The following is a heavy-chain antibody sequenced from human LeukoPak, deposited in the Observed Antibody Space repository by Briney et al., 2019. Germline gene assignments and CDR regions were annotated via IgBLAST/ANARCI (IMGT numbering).Heavy chain of an antibody. Sequence: ASVKVSCKASGYTFTSYAMNWVRQAPGQGLEWMGWINTNTGNPTYAQGFTGRFVFSLDTSVSTAYLQISSLKAEDTAVYYCAARDYGDGYYYYYYYMDVWGKGTTVTVSS. D-gene: IGHD4-17*01. V-gene: IGHV7-4-1*02. CDR3: AARDYGDGYYYYYYYMDV. J-gene: IGHJ6*03. CDR1: GYTFTSYA. CDR2: INTNTGNP.